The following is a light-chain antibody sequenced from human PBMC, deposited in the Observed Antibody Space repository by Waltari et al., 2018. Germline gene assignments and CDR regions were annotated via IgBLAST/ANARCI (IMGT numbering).Light chain of an antibody. CDR2: DVN. CDR1: TSAVVCYNY. V-gene: IGLV2-11*01. CDR3: CSYTAPYVV. J-gene: IGLJ2*01. Sequence: QSALTPPRSVSGPPGQSVAISRTATTSAVVCYNYVSWYQQHPGKAPKLIIYDVNKRPSGVPDRFSGSKSGNTASLTISGLHSEDEADYYCCSYTAPYVVFGGGTKVTVL.